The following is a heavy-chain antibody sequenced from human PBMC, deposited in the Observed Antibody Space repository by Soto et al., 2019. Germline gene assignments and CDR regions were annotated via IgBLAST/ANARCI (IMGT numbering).Heavy chain of an antibody. CDR1: GGTFSSYA. CDR2: IIPIFGTA. J-gene: IGHJ4*02. Sequence: SVKVSCKASGGTFSSYAISWVRQAPGQGLEWMGGIIPIFGTANYAQKFQGRVTITADESTSTAYMELSSLRSEDTAVYYCARGSQYYYDSSGYEYWVQGTMVTVSS. D-gene: IGHD3-22*01. CDR3: ARGSQYYYDSSGYEY. V-gene: IGHV1-69*13.